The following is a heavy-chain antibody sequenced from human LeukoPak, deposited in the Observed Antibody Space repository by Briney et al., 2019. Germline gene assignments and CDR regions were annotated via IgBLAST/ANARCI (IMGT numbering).Heavy chain of an antibody. CDR3: AKAQAPLVGSYGAFDI. CDR1: GLTFNSYG. Sequence: GRSLRLSCAASGLTFNSYGVHWVRQAPGKGLEWVAVISYDGSNKYYVDSVKGRFTISRDNSKNTLSLQMNSLRAEDTAVYYCAKAQAPLVGSYGAFDIWGQGTMVTVSS. D-gene: IGHD1-26*01. CDR2: ISYDGSNK. V-gene: IGHV3-30*18. J-gene: IGHJ3*02.